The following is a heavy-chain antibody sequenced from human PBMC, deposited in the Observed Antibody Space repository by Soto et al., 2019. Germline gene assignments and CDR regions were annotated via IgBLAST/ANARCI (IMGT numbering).Heavy chain of an antibody. V-gene: IGHV1-3*01. Sequence: ASVKVSCKASGYTFTSYAMHWVRQAPGQRLEWMGWINAGNGNTKYSQKFQGRVTITRDTSASTAYMELSSLRSEDTAVYSCARGPAGITIFGVAPNWFDPWGKGTLVTVSS. D-gene: IGHD3-3*01. J-gene: IGHJ5*02. CDR3: ARGPAGITIFGVAPNWFDP. CDR1: GYTFTSYA. CDR2: INAGNGNT.